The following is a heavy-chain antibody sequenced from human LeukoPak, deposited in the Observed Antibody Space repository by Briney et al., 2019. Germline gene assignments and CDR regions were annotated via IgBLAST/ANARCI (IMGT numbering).Heavy chain of an antibody. Sequence: SAISSNGGSTYYAASVKGRFTISRDNSKNTLYLQMSSLRAEDTAVYYCVIGGSYQSPDFDYWGQGTLVTVSS. V-gene: IGHV3-64D*06. D-gene: IGHD1-26*01. CDR3: VIGGSYQSPDFDY. CDR2: ISSNGGST. J-gene: IGHJ4*02.